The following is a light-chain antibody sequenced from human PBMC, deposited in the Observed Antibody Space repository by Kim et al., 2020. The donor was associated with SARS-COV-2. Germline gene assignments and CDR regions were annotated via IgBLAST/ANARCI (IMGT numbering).Light chain of an antibody. J-gene: IGLJ3*02. Sequence: SYELTQPPSVSVSPGQTANITCSGDKLGDKYACWYQQKPGQSPVLVIYQDSKRPSGIPERFSGSNSGNTATLTISGTQAMDEADYYCQAWDPWVFGGGTQLTVL. V-gene: IGLV3-1*01. CDR3: QAWDPWV. CDR2: QDS. CDR1: KLGDKY.